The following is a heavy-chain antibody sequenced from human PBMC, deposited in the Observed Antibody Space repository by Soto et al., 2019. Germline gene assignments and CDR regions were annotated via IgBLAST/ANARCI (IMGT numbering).Heavy chain of an antibody. V-gene: IGHV3-30*18. Sequence: EQLAESGGGVVQSGRSLRLSCEASGFTFSRFGMHWVRQAPGKGLEWVAVISYDGSDTYFADSVKGRFTISRDNSKNTVYLQMNSLRVEATAVYYCVKDIHFLGIWYFDLWGRGSLVSVSS. CDR3: VKDIHFLGIWYFDL. D-gene: IGHD3-16*01. CDR2: ISYDGSDT. CDR1: GFTFSRFG. J-gene: IGHJ2*01.